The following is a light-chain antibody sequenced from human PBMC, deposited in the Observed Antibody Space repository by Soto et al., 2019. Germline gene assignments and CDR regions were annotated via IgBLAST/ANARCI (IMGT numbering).Light chain of an antibody. Sequence: DVQITQSPSFLSASAGDRVTIFCRASQSISNFLHWYQQNPGKAPKLLIYSASNLESGVPPRFGASGSGTDFTLTISSLQPEDFATYYCQQSYRNPRTFGLGTKVDIK. J-gene: IGKJ1*01. CDR2: SAS. CDR3: QQSYRNPRT. CDR1: QSISNF. V-gene: IGKV1-39*01.